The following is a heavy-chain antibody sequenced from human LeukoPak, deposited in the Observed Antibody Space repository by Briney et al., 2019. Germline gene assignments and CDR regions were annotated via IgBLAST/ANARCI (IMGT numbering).Heavy chain of an antibody. CDR3: ARILIWRSSDNSGTNYFDY. CDR2: IFSNDEK. V-gene: IGHV2-26*01. Sequence: SGPVLVKPTETLTLTCTVSGFSLSNARMGVSWIRQPPGKALEWLAHIFSNDEKSYSTSLKSRLTISKDTSKSQVVLTMTNMDPVDTATYYCARILIWRSSDNSGTNYFDYWGQGTLVTVSS. CDR1: GFSLSNARMG. D-gene: IGHD3-22*01. J-gene: IGHJ4*02.